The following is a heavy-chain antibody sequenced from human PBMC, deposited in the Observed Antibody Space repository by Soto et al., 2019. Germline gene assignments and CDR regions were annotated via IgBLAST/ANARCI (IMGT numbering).Heavy chain of an antibody. D-gene: IGHD2-8*01. CDR1: GSSFTHYY. CDR3: ARDYSTDCSNGVCAAFYNHGMDV. J-gene: IGHJ6*02. CDR2: IHPKSGGT. Sequence: ASGKGPFKASGSSFTHYYIQLVRPAPGPGLEWLGRIHPKSGGTSTAPKFPGWVTMTTDTSISPASMEPTRLTSDDTGIYYCARDYSTDCSNGVCAAFYNHGMDVWGQGTTVTVSS. V-gene: IGHV1-2*04.